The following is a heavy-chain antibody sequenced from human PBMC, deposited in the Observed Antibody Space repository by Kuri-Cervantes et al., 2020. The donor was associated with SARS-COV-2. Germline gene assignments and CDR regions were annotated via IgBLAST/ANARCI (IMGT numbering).Heavy chain of an antibody. Sequence: GESLKISCPTSGFIFSDYGMHWVRQAPGKGLEWVAVIWSDGSNKYYADSVKGRFTISRDNSKNTLYLQMNSLRAEDTAVYYCAKEERTAFDYWGQGTLVTVSS. CDR1: GFIFSDYG. J-gene: IGHJ4*02. CDR2: IWSDGSNK. CDR3: AKEERTAFDY. V-gene: IGHV3-30*02.